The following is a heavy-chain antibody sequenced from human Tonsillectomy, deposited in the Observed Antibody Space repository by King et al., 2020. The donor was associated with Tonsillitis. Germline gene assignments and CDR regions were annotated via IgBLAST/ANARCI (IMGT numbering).Heavy chain of an antibody. V-gene: IGHV3-74*01. CDR2: INGDGGTT. CDR3: TRCCDKDSGGGVH. J-gene: IGHJ4*02. CDR1: GFTFSSYW. D-gene: IGHD2-15*01. Sequence: DVQLVESGGGLVQPGGSLRLSCVASGFTFSSYWMNWVRQVPGKGLVWVSRINGDGGTTSYEDSVKGRFTISRDNAKNTLYLQMKSLRAEDTAVYYCTRCCDKDSGGGVHWGQGTLVTVSS.